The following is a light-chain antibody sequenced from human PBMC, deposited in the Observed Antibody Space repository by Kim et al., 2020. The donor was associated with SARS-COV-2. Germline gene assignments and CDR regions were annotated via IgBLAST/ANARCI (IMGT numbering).Light chain of an antibody. Sequence: GQSVTISCTGTSSDSGGYNYVSWYQQHPGQAPKLMIYEVTKRPSGVPDRFSGSKSGNTASLTVSGLQAEDEADYYCSSYAGNNNSVFGTGTKVTVL. V-gene: IGLV2-8*01. CDR2: EVT. CDR3: SSYAGNNNSV. J-gene: IGLJ1*01. CDR1: SSDSGGYNY.